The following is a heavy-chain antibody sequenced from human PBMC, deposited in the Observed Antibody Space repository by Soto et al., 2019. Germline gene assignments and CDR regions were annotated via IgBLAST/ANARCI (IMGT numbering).Heavy chain of an antibody. CDR1: GHLVNSHW. CDR2: IFTRDSET. V-gene: IGHV5-51*01. D-gene: IGHD3-10*01. J-gene: IGHJ5*02. CDR3: ARGYFDSGHGYDL. Sequence: VESLKISCTGPGHLVNSHWIGLVLHTPGKGLEWMGLIFTRDSETKTSPSFQGHVSFSVDNSINTVYLQWTSLKTTDTGIYFCARGYFDSGHGYDLWGQGTLVTVSS.